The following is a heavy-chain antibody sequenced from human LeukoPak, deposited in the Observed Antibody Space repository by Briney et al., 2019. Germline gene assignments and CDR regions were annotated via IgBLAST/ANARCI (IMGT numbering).Heavy chain of an antibody. Sequence: GGSLRLSCEVSGFTISSHGMHWVRQAPGKGLEWVAMISYDGNSEEYGDSVKGRFTISRDNSKNTLYLQMGSLRAEDTALYYCAKDWGSSGWYNYFDPWGQGTLVTVSS. CDR3: AKDWGSSGWYNYFDP. CDR2: ISYDGNSE. J-gene: IGHJ5*02. D-gene: IGHD6-19*01. V-gene: IGHV3-30*18. CDR1: GFTISSHG.